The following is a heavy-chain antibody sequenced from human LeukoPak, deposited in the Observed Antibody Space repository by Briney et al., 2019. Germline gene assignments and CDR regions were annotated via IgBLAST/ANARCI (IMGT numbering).Heavy chain of an antibody. Sequence: PSETLSLTCAVYGGSFSGNYWSWIRHPPGKGLWWIGEINHSGSTNYNPSLKSRVTISVDTSKIQFSLKLSSVTAADTAVYYCARGTPGRITMIVVVIEAAFDIWGQGTMVTVSS. CDR1: GGSFSGNY. CDR3: ARGTPGRITMIVVVIEAAFDI. V-gene: IGHV4-34*01. CDR2: INHSGST. D-gene: IGHD3-22*01. J-gene: IGHJ3*02.